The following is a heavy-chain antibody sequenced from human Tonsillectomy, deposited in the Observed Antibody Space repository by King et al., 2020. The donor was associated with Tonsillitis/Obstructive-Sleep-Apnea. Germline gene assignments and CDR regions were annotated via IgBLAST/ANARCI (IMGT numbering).Heavy chain of an antibody. D-gene: IGHD4-17*01. J-gene: IGHJ6*03. CDR1: GFTFSSYS. Sequence: VQLVESGGGLVQPGGSLRLSCAASGFTFSSYSMNWFRQAPGKGLEWVSYISSSSSTIYYADSVKGRFTISRDNAKNSLYLQMNSLRDEDTAVYYCARGYGDYYYYYYMDVWGKGTTVTVSS. CDR2: ISSSSSTI. V-gene: IGHV3-48*02. CDR3: ARGYGDYYYYYYMDV.